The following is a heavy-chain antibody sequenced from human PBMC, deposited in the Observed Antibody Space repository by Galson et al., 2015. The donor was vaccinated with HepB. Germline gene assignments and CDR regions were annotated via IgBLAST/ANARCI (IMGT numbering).Heavy chain of an antibody. Sequence: SVKVSCKASGYTFNIHGVTWVRQAPGQGLEWMGWISPYNGNTDYAQKFQGRVTMTTDTSMSTAYLDLRSLRSDDTAVYYCARDRNPWVPVNYGMDVWGQGTTVTVSS. CDR1: GYTFNIHG. D-gene: IGHD2-2*01. V-gene: IGHV1-18*01. J-gene: IGHJ6*02. CDR2: ISPYNGNT. CDR3: ARDRNPWVPVNYGMDV.